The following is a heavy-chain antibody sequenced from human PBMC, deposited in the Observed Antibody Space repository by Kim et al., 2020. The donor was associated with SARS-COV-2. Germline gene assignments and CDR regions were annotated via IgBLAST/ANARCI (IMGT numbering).Heavy chain of an antibody. CDR2: ISGSGGST. D-gene: IGHD4-17*01. V-gene: IGHV3-23*01. Sequence: GGSLRLSCAASGFTFSNYAMSWVRQAPGKGLEWVSSISGSGGSTYYADSMKGRFTISRDNSKNTLYLQMNSLRAEDAAIYYCAKANGDHYYYAMDVWGQGTTVTVSS. CDR3: AKANGDHYYYAMDV. CDR1: GFTFSNYA. J-gene: IGHJ6*02.